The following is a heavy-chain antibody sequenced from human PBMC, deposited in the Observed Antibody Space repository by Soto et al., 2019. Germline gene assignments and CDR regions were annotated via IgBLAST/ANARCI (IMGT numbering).Heavy chain of an antibody. J-gene: IGHJ5*02. CDR1: GGSISSGNSYA. CDR2: ISHTGGT. CDR3: ARAVAPYLGTWFDP. D-gene: IGHD3-16*01. Sequence: QLQLQESGSGLVKPSQTLSLTCAVSGGSISSGNSYAWSWIRQPPGKGLEWIGSISHTGGTSSNPSLKGRVTMVVDKSKTQFSLKLSSVTAADMAVYYWARAVAPYLGTWFDPWGQGSLVIVSS. V-gene: IGHV4-30-2*01.